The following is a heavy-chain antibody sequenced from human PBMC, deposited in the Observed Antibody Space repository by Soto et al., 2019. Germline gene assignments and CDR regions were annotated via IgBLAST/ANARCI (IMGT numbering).Heavy chain of an antibody. J-gene: IGHJ4*02. D-gene: IGHD1-26*01. CDR1: GASVSSGNYY. CDR3: ARGSGSYYAY. CDR2: ISYSGST. V-gene: IGHV4-61*01. Sequence: SETLSLTCTVSGASVSSGNYYWSWIRQPPGKGLECIGYISYSGSTNYNPSLKSRVTISIDTSKNQFSLKLSSVTAADTAVYYWARGSGSYYAYWGKGTLVTVPS.